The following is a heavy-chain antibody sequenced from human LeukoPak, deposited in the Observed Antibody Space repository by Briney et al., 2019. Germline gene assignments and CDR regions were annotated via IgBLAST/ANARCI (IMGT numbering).Heavy chain of an antibody. CDR1: GFTFSSYW. Sequence: GGSLRLSCAASGFTFSSYWMHWVRQAPGKGLVWVSCISSDGSSTIYADSVKGRFTISRDSAKNTLYLQMNSLRDEDTAVYYCARVGYAGTWYEDYWGQGTLVTVSS. CDR2: ISSDGSST. V-gene: IGHV3-74*01. D-gene: IGHD6-13*01. CDR3: ARVGYAGTWYEDY. J-gene: IGHJ4*02.